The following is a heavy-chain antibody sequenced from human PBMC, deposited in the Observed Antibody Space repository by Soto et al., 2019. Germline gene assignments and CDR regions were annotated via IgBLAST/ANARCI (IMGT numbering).Heavy chain of an antibody. Sequence: EVQLLESGGGLVQPGGSLRLSCAASGFTFSSYAMSWVRQAPGKGLEWVSSISTSGGSTYYADSVKGRFTISRDNSNNTPYLQMNSLRAEDTAVYYFSLSDRNYGMDVWGLGTTVTVSS. CDR1: GFTFSSYA. CDR3: SLSDRNYGMDV. V-gene: IGHV3-23*01. CDR2: ISTSGGST. J-gene: IGHJ6*02.